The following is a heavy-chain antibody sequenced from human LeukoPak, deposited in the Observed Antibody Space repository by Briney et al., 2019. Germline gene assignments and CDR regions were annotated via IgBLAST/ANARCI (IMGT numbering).Heavy chain of an antibody. CDR3: ARGSGWFVY. Sequence: SETLSLTCTVSGGSFSIFYWNWIRQPPGKGLEWIGYIYYSGSINYNPSLTSRLTISVDTSKNQFSLKMSTVTAADTAVYYCARGSGWFVYWGQGTLVTVSS. V-gene: IGHV4-59*01. CDR1: GGSFSIFY. D-gene: IGHD6-25*01. J-gene: IGHJ5*01. CDR2: IYYSGSI.